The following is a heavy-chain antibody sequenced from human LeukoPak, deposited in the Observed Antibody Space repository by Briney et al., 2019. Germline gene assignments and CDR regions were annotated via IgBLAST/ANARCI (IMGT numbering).Heavy chain of an antibody. J-gene: IGHJ3*02. V-gene: IGHV4-59*01. CDR1: GGSISSYY. D-gene: IGHD3-9*01. Sequence: SETLSLTCTVSGGSISSYYWSWIRQPPGKGLEWIGYIYYSGSTNYNPSLKSRVTISVDTSKNQFSLKLSSVTAADTAVYYCARGADILTNHAFDIWGQGTMVTVSS. CDR3: ARGADILTNHAFDI. CDR2: IYYSGST.